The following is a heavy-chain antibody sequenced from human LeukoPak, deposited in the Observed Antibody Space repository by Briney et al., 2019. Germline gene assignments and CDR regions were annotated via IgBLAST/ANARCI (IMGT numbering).Heavy chain of an antibody. CDR1: GFTFSSYG. CDR3: AKDLDIVATMTFDY. D-gene: IGHD5-12*01. Sequence: PGGSLRLSCAASGFTFSSYGMHWVRQAPGKGLEWVAFIRYDGSNKYYADSVKGRFTISRDNSKNTLYLQMNSLRAEDTAVYYCAKDLDIVATMTFDYWGQGTLVTVSS. CDR2: IRYDGSNK. J-gene: IGHJ4*02. V-gene: IGHV3-30*02.